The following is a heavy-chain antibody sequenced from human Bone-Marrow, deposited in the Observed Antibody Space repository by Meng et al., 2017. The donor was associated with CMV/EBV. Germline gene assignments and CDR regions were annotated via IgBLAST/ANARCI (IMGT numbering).Heavy chain of an antibody. D-gene: IGHD2-15*01. V-gene: IGHV1-69*04. CDR3: ARDCSGGSCNSPH. Sequence: SVKVSCKASGGTFSSYTISWVRQAPGQGLEWMGRIIPILGIANYAQKFQGRVTITADKSTSTAYMELSSLRSEDTAVYYCARDCSGGSCNSPHWGQGQLVNGAS. CDR2: IIPILGIA. J-gene: IGHJ4*02. CDR1: GGTFSSYT.